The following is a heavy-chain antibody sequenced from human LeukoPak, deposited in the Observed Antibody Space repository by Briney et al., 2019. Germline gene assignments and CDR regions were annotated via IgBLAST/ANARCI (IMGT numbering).Heavy chain of an antibody. D-gene: IGHD6-13*01. CDR1: GGTFSSYA. CDR2: INPNSGGT. J-gene: IGHJ6*03. CDR3: ARVSAAAGMGMDV. Sequence: ASVKVSCKASGGTFSSYAISWVRQAPGQGLEWMGWINPNSGGTNYAQKFQGRVTMTRDTSISTAYMELSRLRSDDTAVYYCARVSAAAGMGMDVWGKGTTVTVSS. V-gene: IGHV1-2*02.